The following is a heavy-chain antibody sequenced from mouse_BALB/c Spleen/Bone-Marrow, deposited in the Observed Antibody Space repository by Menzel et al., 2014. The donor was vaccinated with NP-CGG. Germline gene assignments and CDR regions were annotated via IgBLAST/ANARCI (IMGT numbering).Heavy chain of an antibody. CDR1: GYTFTSYW. CDR2: INPSNGGT. V-gene: IGHV1S16*01. Sequence: QVQLQQSGAELVKPGASVKLSCKASGYTFTSYWMHWVKPRPGQGFEWIGEINPSNGGTNYNEKFKRKATLTVDKSSSAACMPPSRLASEDSAVYYCTIWGFDYWGQGTTLTVSS. CDR3: TIWGFDY. J-gene: IGHJ2*01.